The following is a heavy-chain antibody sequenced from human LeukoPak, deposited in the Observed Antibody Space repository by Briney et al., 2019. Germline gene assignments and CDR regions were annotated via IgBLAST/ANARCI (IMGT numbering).Heavy chain of an antibody. V-gene: IGHV3-11*01. J-gene: IGHJ5*02. CDR2: ISSGGTTI. D-gene: IGHD4/OR15-4a*01. Sequence: GGSLRLSCAASAFTFSDSYMTWIRQAPGKGLEWVSYISSGGTTIYYGDSVKGRFTFSRDNAKNSLYLQMNSLRAEDTAVYYCVRGPNTWFDPWGQGTLVTVSS. CDR1: AFTFSDSY. CDR3: VRGPNTWFDP.